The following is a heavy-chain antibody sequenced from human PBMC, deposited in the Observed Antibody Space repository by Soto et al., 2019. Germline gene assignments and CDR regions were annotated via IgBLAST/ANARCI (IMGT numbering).Heavy chain of an antibody. CDR3: IWQADYIGSWH. J-gene: IGHJ4*02. CDR2: IQSKGSGGTT. Sequence: EVQLVESEGGLVKPGGSLRLSCAVSGIPFTDAWMNWVRQAPGKGLEWVGRIQSKGSGGTTDYAAPVKGRFTISRDDSKNTLYLQMDSLQIGDTAVYFCIWQADYIGSWHWGQGSLVTVSS. D-gene: IGHD5-12*01. CDR1: GIPFTDAW. V-gene: IGHV3-15*07.